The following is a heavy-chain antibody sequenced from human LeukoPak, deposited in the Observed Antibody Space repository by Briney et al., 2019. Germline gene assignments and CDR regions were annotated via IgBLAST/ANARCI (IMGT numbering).Heavy chain of an antibody. CDR1: GGTFSSYA. CDR2: IIPIFGTA. Sequence: SVKVSCEASGGTFSSYAISWVRQAPGQGLEWMGRIIPIFGTANYAQKFQGRVTITTDESTSTAYMELSSLRSEDTAVYYCARDIADGYNWAAFDYWGQGTLVTVSS. D-gene: IGHD5-24*01. J-gene: IGHJ4*02. V-gene: IGHV1-69*05. CDR3: ARDIADGYNWAAFDY.